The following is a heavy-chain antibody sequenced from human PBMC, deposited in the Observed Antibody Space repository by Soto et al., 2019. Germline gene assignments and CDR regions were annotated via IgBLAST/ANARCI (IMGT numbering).Heavy chain of an antibody. CDR1: GYTFTSYY. Sequence: ASVKVSCKASGYTFTSYYMHCVRQAPGQGLEWMGWMNPNSGNKGSAQKFQGRVTMTRNTSVSTAYMELRSLTSDDTAVYYCARGSESTIPVDFEYWGQGTLVTVSS. CDR3: ARGSESTIPVDFEY. D-gene: IGHD1-26*01. CDR2: MNPNSGNK. J-gene: IGHJ4*02. V-gene: IGHV1-8*01.